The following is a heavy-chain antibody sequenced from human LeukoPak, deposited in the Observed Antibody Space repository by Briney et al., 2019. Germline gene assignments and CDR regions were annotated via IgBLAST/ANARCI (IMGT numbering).Heavy chain of an antibody. CDR1: RGTFSSYA. V-gene: IGHV1-69*05. D-gene: IGHD6-13*01. Sequence: SVKVSCKASRGTFSSYAISWVRPAPGQGLEWVGGIIPIFGTANYAQKFQGRVTITTDESTSTAYMELSSLRSEDTAVYYCARSLRVKYSSSWYWFDPWGQGTLVTVSS. CDR3: ARSLRVKYSSSWYWFDP. J-gene: IGHJ5*02. CDR2: IIPIFGTA.